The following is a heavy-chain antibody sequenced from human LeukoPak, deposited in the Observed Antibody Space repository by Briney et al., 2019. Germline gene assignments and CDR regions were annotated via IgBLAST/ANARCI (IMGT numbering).Heavy chain of an antibody. J-gene: IGHJ4*02. D-gene: IGHD2-2*01. CDR2: INHSGST. V-gene: IGHV4-34*01. CDR3: AGRYCSSTSCLYYFDY. Sequence: PSETLSLTCAVYGGSFSGYYWSWICQPPGKGLEWIGEINHSGSTNYNPSLKSRVTISVDTSKDQFSLKLSSVTAADTAVYYCAGRYCSSTSCLYYFDYWGQGTLVTVSS. CDR1: GGSFSGYY.